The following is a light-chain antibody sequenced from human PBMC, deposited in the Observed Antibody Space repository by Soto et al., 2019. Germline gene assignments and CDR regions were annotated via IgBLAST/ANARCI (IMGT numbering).Light chain of an antibody. CDR3: QQINSYPIT. Sequence: DIQLTQSPSFLSASVGDRVTITCRASQGINSYLAWYQQKPGKVPKLLIYAASTLQSGVPSRFSGSGSGTEFPLTISRLQPEDFATYYCQQINSYPITFGQGTRLEI. CDR1: QGINSY. V-gene: IGKV1-9*01. J-gene: IGKJ5*01. CDR2: AAS.